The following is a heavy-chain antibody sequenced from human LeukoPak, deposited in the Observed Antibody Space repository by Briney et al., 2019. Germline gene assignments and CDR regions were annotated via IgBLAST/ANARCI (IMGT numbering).Heavy chain of an antibody. CDR2: INPNSVDT. CDR3: ARDLEGYTYGFSYMDV. CDR1: GYTFTVYY. V-gene: IGHV1-2*02. J-gene: IGHJ6*03. D-gene: IGHD5-18*01. Sequence: GASVKVSCKASGYTFTVYYMHWVRQAPGQGREWMGWINPNSVDTNYAQKFQGRVTITRDTSTNTAYMELSRLRSDDTAVYYCARDLEGYTYGFSYMDVWGKGTTVTISS.